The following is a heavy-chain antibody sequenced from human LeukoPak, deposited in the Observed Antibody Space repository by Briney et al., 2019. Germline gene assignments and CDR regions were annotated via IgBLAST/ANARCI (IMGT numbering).Heavy chain of an antibody. Sequence: CLRPSCAAAASTLVDYAMHSVRQDPRKGLEWGSGIRGDSANTGHPDSVEGPFTLSRDNAKNSLYLQMNSLRAEDMALYYCAKDITTGTTVEGAFDIWGKGTTVTVSS. D-gene: IGHD1-1*01. J-gene: IGHJ6*04. V-gene: IGHV3-9*03. CDR2: IRGDSANT. CDR1: ASTLVDYA. CDR3: AKDITTGTTVEGAFDI.